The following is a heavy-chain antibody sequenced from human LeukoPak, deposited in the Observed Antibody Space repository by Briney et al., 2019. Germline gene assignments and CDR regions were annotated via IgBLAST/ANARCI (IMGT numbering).Heavy chain of an antibody. CDR3: AKSEDFWSGYYIPVNFDY. V-gene: IGHV3-23*01. CDR2: ISGSGGST. D-gene: IGHD3-3*01. J-gene: IGHJ4*02. Sequence: GGSLRLSCAASGFTFSRYAMSWVRQAPGKGLEWVSAISGSGGSTYYADSVKGRFTISRDNSKNTLYLQMNSLRAEDTAVYYCAKSEDFWSGYYIPVNFDYWGQGTLVTVSS. CDR1: GFTFSRYA.